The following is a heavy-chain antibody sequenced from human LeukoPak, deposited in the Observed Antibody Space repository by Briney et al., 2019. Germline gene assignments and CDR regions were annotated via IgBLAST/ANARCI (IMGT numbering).Heavy chain of an antibody. CDR1: GYTFTSYG. D-gene: IGHD3-3*01. CDR2: ISAYNGNT. CDR3: ARGEEVSYYDFWSGYGNFDY. J-gene: IGHJ4*02. Sequence: GASVKVSCKASGYTFTSYGISWVRQAPGQGLEWMGWISAYNGNTNYAQKLQGRVTMTTDTSTSTAYMELRSLRSDDTAVYYCARGEEVSYYDFWSGYGNFDYRGQGTLVTVSS. V-gene: IGHV1-18*01.